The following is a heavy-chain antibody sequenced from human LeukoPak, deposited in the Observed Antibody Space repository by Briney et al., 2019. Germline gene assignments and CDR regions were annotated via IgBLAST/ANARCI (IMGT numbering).Heavy chain of an antibody. Sequence: KPSETLSLTCTVSGGSISSSSYYWGWIRQPPGKGLEWIGSIYYSGSTYYNPSLKSRVTISVDTSKNQFSLKLGSVTAADTAVYYCARVAAGTSFTMDVWGQGTTVTVSS. J-gene: IGHJ6*02. CDR1: GGSISSSSYY. D-gene: IGHD6-13*01. CDR3: ARVAAGTSFTMDV. CDR2: IYYSGST. V-gene: IGHV4-39*07.